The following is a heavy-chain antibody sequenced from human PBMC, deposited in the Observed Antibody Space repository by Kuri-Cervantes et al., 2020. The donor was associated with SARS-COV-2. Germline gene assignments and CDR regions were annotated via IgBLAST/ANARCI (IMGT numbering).Heavy chain of an antibody. V-gene: IGHV4-4*07. CDR3: ARDLWNTARGVYDH. CDR2: IYTSGST. J-gene: IGHJ4*02. CDR1: GGSISSYY. Sequence: GSLRLSCTVSGGSISSYYWSWIRQPAGKGLEWIGRIYTSGSTNYNPSLKSRVTMSVDTSKNQFSLKLSSVTAADTAVYYCARDLWNTARGVYDHWGQGTLVTVSS. D-gene: IGHD5-18*01.